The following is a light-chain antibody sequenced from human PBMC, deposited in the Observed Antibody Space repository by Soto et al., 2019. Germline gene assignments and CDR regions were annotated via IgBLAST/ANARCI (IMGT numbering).Light chain of an antibody. Sequence: IQSTLAPSTLSGSVGVRVTITCRASQTISSGLAWYQQKPGKAPKLLIYKASTLKSGVPSRFSGSGSATEFILTINGLQPDDFASYFCQQFKSGTWTFGQGRKVDIK. CDR3: QQFKSGTWT. CDR1: QTISSG. CDR2: KAS. J-gene: IGKJ1*01. V-gene: IGKV1-5*03.